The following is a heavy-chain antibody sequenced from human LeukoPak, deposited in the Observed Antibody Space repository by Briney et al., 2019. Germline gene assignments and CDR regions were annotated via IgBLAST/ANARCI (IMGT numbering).Heavy chain of an antibody. V-gene: IGHV4-34*01. D-gene: IGHD2-2*01. CDR3: ARDNCSSANCYEYHYYGMDV. Sequence: SETLSLTCAVYGGSFSGYYWSWVRQPPGKGLEWIWEINHSGSTNYNPSLKSRVTISVDTSKNQFSLKLSSVTAADTAVYYCARDNCSSANCYEYHYYGMDVWGQGTTVTVSS. CDR2: INHSGST. J-gene: IGHJ6*02. CDR1: GGSFSGYY.